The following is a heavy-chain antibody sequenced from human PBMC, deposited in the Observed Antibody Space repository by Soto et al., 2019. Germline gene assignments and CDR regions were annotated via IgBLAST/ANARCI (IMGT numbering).Heavy chain of an antibody. CDR2: IWYDGSNK. J-gene: IGHJ4*02. D-gene: IGHD3-10*01. CDR1: GFTFSSYG. CDR3: ASDKHGSGRKVRLDY. V-gene: IGHV3-33*01. Sequence: GGSLRLSCAASGFTFSSYGMHWVRKSPGKGLEWVAVIWYDGSNKYYADSVKGRFTISRDNSKTTLYLQMNSLRAEDTAVYYCASDKHGSGRKVRLDYWGQGTLVTVPS.